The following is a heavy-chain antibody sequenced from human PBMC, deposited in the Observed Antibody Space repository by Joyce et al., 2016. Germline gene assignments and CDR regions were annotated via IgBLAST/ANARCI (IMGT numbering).Heavy chain of an antibody. CDR1: GFIFNNYA. CDR3: AKATRSTCSGVICYDFDY. V-gene: IGHV3-23*01. J-gene: IGHJ4*02. CDR2: FRGGIDTT. Sequence: EVQLLESGGGLVQPGGSLRLSCEASGFIFNNYAMSWVRQFPGKGLQWVSTFRGGIDTTWYADSVKGRFTISRDNSKNTVYLQMSRLRAEDTAVYHCAKATRSTCSGVICYDFDYWGQGILVTVSS. D-gene: IGHD2-15*01.